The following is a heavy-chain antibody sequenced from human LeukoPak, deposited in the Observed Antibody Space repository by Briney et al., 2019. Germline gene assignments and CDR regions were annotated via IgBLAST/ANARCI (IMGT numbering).Heavy chain of an antibody. V-gene: IGHV3-30*02. CDR1: GFTFISYG. J-gene: IGHJ4*02. Sequence: GGSLRLSCAASGFTFISYGMHWVRQAPGMGQECVAFIRYDGSHKYYVGSVKGRFTISRDNSKNTLYLQMNSLRAEDTAVYYCARGAVAGTYTYFDYWGQGTLVTVSS. D-gene: IGHD6-19*01. CDR2: IRYDGSHK. CDR3: ARGAVAGTYTYFDY.